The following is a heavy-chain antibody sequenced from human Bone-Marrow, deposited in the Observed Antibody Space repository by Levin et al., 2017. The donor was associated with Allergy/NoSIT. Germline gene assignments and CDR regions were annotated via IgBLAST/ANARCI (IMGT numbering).Heavy chain of an antibody. V-gene: IGHV4-30-4*01. D-gene: IGHD1-20*01. J-gene: IGHJ4*02. CDR1: GGSISSGAHY. Sequence: SQTLSLTCTVSGGSISSGAHYWSWIRQPPGKALEWIGYIYYSGATYYSPSLKSRANISLDTSKKQFFLNLKSVTSADTAVYYCVRDRQGHLSGTSGIWGQGTQVTVSS. CDR3: VRDRQGHLSGTSGI. CDR2: IYYSGAT.